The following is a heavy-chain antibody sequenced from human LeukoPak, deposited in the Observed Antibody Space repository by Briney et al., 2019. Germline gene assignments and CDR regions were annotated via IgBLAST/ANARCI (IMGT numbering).Heavy chain of an antibody. V-gene: IGHV3-7*01. Sequence: GGSLRLSCAASGFTFSSYWMSWVRQTPGKGLEWVANIKQDGREKYYVDSVKGRFTISRDNAKNSLYLQMNSLRAEDTAVYYCARDPTAGYYYYMDVWGKGTTVTVS. D-gene: IGHD4-17*01. CDR1: GFTFSSYW. J-gene: IGHJ6*03. CDR2: IKQDGREK. CDR3: ARDPTAGYYYYMDV.